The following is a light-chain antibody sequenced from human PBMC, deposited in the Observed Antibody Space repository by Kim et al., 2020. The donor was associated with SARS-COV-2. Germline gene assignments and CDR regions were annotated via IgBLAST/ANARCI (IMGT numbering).Light chain of an antibody. Sequence: PGQTASITCTGDKLGDKYACWYQQKPGQSPVLVIYQDSKRPSGIPERFSGSNSGNTATLTISGTQAMDEADYYCQAWDSSTASYVFGTGTKVTVL. CDR1: KLGDKY. CDR3: QAWDSSTASYV. CDR2: QDS. J-gene: IGLJ1*01. V-gene: IGLV3-1*01.